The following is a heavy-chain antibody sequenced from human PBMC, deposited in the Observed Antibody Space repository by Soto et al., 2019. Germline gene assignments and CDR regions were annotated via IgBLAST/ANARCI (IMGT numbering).Heavy chain of an antibody. CDR1: GFTVSSNY. J-gene: IGHJ4*02. CDR3: ARGSYDSSGYYYSYFDY. D-gene: IGHD3-22*01. Sequence: EVQLLESGGGLVQPGGSLRLSCAASGFTVSSNYMSWVRQAPGKGLEWVSVIYSGGSTYYADSVKGRFTISRDNSKNTLYLQMNSLRAEDTAVYYCARGSYDSSGYYYSYFDYWGQGTLVTVSS. V-gene: IGHV3-53*01. CDR2: IYSGGST.